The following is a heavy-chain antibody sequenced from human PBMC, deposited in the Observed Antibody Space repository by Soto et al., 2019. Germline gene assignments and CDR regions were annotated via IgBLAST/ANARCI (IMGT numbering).Heavy chain of an antibody. J-gene: IGHJ4*02. CDR1: GFTFSNAW. CDR2: IKSKTDGGTT. Sequence: EVQLVESGGGLVKPGGSLRLSCAASGFTFSNAWMNWVRQAPGKGLEWVGRIKSKTDGGTTDYAAPVKGRFTNSRDDSKNTLYLQMNSLKAEDTAVYYCTARAQNLPPPSNYDYWGQGSLVTVTS. V-gene: IGHV3-15*07. CDR3: TARAQNLPPPSNYDY. D-gene: IGHD4-4*01.